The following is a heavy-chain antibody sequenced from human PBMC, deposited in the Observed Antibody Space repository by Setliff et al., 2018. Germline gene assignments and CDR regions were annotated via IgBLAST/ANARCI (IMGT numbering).Heavy chain of an antibody. Sequence: LSLTCAVSYYSISSGYYWGWIRQPPGKGLEWIGSMYHSGSTYYSPSLESRVTISVDMSKNHLSLKLSSATAADTAVYYCARHIWGAKMQLPHDVFDIWGQGTMVTVSS. CDR3: ARHIWGAKMQLPHDVFDI. CDR2: MYHSGST. J-gene: IGHJ3*02. CDR1: YYSISSGYY. D-gene: IGHD2-2*01. V-gene: IGHV4-38-2*01.